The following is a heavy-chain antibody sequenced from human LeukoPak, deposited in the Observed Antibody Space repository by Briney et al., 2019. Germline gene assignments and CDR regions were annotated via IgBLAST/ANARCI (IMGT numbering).Heavy chain of an antibody. D-gene: IGHD3-16*02. Sequence: ASVKVSCKASGGTFGSYTISWVRQAPGQGLEWMGRIIPILGIANYAQKFQGRVTITADKSTSTAYMELSSLRSEDTAVYYCARAAKYDYVWGSYRSNDAFDIWGQGTMVTVSS. CDR1: GGTFGSYT. V-gene: IGHV1-69*02. J-gene: IGHJ3*02. CDR2: IIPILGIA. CDR3: ARAAKYDYVWGSYRSNDAFDI.